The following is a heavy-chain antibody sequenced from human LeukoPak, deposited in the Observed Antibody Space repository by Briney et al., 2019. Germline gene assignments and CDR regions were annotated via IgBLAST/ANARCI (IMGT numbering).Heavy chain of an antibody. CDR1: GGSISSYN. D-gene: IGHD3-22*01. J-gene: IGHJ6*02. CDR2: IYYSRST. CDR3: AGGDYYDSSGYYVYYYGMDV. Sequence: SENLSLNCTVYGGSISSYNWSWIRQPPGKGLEWIGNIYYSRSTNYNPSLKSRVTISVDTSKIQFSLKLSSVTAADTAVYYGAGGDYYDSSGYYVYYYGMDVWGQGTTVTVSS. V-gene: IGHV4-59*01.